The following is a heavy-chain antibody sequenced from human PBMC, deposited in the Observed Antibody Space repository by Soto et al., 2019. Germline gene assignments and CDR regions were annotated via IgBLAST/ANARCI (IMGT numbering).Heavy chain of an antibody. J-gene: IGHJ4*01. CDR2: IYWDDDK. CDR1: GFSLSSTRMA. Sequence: QITLKESGPTLVKPTQTLTLTCTFSGFSLSSTRMAVGWIRQPPGKALEWLALIYWDDDKRYSPFLKSRLTITKDTSKNQVVLTMCNMDPVDTARYYCAHIVVAGLGYYFDYWGHGTLVTVSS. CDR3: AHIVVAGLGYYFDY. V-gene: IGHV2-5*02. D-gene: IGHD6-19*01.